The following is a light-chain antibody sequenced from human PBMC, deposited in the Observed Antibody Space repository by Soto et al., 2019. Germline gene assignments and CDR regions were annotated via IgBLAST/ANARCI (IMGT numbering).Light chain of an antibody. CDR2: DAS. J-gene: IGKJ4*01. Sequence: EIVLTQSPTTLSLSPGERATLSCRASQSVSSYFAWYQQKPGQAHRLLIHDASTRAADIPARFSGSGSGTDFTLTISSLEPSDFAVYYCQDRSDGPLTCGGVTKVEIK. CDR3: QDRSDGPLT. V-gene: IGKV3-11*01. CDR1: QSVSSY.